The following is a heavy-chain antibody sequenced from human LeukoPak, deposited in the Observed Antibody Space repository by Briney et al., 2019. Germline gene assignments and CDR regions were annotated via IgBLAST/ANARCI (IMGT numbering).Heavy chain of an antibody. J-gene: IGHJ4*02. V-gene: IGHV3-7*01. CDR3: ARGSPLGGN. Sequence: GGSLRLSCAASGFTFSNYWMSWVRQAPGKGPEWVANINQDGSEKHYVDSVKGRFTISRDNAKNSLYLQMNSLRAEDTAVYYCARGSPLGGNWGQGTLVTVSS. CDR2: INQDGSEK. CDR1: GFTFSNYW.